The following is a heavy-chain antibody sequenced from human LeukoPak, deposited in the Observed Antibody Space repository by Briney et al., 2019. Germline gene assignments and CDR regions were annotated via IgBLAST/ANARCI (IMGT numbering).Heavy chain of an antibody. V-gene: IGHV1-8*01. CDR1: GYTFTSYD. D-gene: IGHD3-10*01. CDR2: MNPNSGNT. J-gene: IGHJ4*02. CDR3: ARRSRSYGSGNVGGY. Sequence: ASVKVSCKASGYTFTSYDINWVRQGTGQGLEWMGWMNPNSGNTGYAQKFQGRVTMTRNTSISTAYMELSSLRSEDTAVYYCARRSRSYGSGNVGGYWGQGTLVTVSS.